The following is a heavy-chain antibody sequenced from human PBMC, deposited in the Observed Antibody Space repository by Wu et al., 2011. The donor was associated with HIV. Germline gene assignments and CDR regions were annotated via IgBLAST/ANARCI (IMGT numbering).Heavy chain of an antibody. CDR3: AVGLVVNDAFEI. D-gene: IGHD3-22*01. J-gene: IGHJ3*02. CDR2: IIPIFDKP. Sequence: QVQLVQSGAEVKKPGSSVKVSCKASGGTLNTYAIGWVRQAPGQGLEWMGGIIPIFDKPNYGQNFQGRITITADRATNTAYVELSRLRSEDTALYYCAVGLVVNDAFEIWGQGTAVTVSS. V-gene: IGHV1-69*14. CDR1: GGTLNTYA.